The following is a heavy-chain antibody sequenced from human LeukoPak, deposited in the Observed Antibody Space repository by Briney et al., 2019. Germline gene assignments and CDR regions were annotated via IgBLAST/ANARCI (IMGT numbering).Heavy chain of an antibody. J-gene: IGHJ4*02. CDR3: ATYTLSQFWSGYYHFDY. Sequence: ASVKVSCKASGGNFLSYAVSWVRQAPGQGLGWMGGIIPMFGTSNYAQKFQGRVTITTDESTTTAYMELSSLSSEDTAVYYCATYTLSQFWSGYYHFDYWGQGTLVSVSS. CDR2: IIPMFGTS. D-gene: IGHD3-3*01. V-gene: IGHV1-69*05. CDR1: GGNFLSYA.